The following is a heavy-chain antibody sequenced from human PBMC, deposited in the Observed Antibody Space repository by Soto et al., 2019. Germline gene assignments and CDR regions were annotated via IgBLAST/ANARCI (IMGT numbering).Heavy chain of an antibody. Sequence: PGGSLRLSCAASGFTFSSYDMHWVRQATGKSLEWVSRIGTAGDTYYPDSVKGRFTISRENAKNSLYLQMNSLRAGDTAVYYCARVGLPYCRSTSCYAFDIWGQGTMVTVSS. J-gene: IGHJ3*02. V-gene: IGHV3-13*04. CDR2: IGTAGDT. CDR3: ARVGLPYCRSTSCYAFDI. CDR1: GFTFSSYD. D-gene: IGHD2-2*01.